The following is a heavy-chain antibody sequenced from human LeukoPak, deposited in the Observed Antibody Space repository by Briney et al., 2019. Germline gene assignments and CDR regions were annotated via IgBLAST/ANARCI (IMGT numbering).Heavy chain of an antibody. V-gene: IGHV3-30-3*01. D-gene: IGHD5-12*01. CDR3: AKDRAGSGYDLRL. Sequence: GGSLRLSCAASGFTFSSYAMHWVRQAPGKGPEWVAVISYDGSNKYYADSVKGRFTISRDNSKNTLYLQMNSLRAEDTAVYYCAKDRAGSGYDLRLWGQGTLVTVSS. CDR1: GFTFSSYA. J-gene: IGHJ4*02. CDR2: ISYDGSNK.